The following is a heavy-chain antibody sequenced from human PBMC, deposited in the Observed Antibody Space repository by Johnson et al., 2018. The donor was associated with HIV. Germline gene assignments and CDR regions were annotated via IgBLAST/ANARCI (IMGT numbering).Heavy chain of an antibody. V-gene: IGHV3-30*03. CDR1: GFTFADYG. D-gene: IGHD5-18*01. Sequence: QVQLVESGGGVVQPGRSLRLSCAASGFTFADYGMHWVRQPPGKGLEWVAFIAHDESITHYADSVKGRFTMSRDNSKNTLYLQINSLRPEDTAVYYCARLPSGYSRDDLDIWGQGTMVTVSS. J-gene: IGHJ3*02. CDR2: IAHDESIT. CDR3: ARLPSGYSRDDLDI.